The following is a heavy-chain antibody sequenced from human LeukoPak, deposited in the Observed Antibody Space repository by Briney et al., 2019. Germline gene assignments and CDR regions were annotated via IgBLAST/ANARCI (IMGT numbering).Heavy chain of an antibody. V-gene: IGHV1-2*02. D-gene: IGHD1-26*01. CDR1: GYTFTGYY. Sequence: GASVKVSCKASGYTFTGYYMHWVRQAPGQGLEWMGWINPNSGGTNYAQKFQGRVTMTRDTSISTAYMELSRLRSDDTAVYYSARSSGSYYNDAFDIWGQGTMVTVSS. CDR2: INPNSGGT. CDR3: ARSSGSYYNDAFDI. J-gene: IGHJ3*02.